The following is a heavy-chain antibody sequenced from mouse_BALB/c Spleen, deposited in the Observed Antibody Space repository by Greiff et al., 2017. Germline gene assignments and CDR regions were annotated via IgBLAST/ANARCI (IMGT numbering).Heavy chain of an antibody. CDR3: AGLRERAWFAY. V-gene: IGHV1-82*01. Sequence: QVQLQQSGPELVKPGASVKISCKASGYAFSSSWMNWVKQRPGQGLEWIGRIYPGDGDTNYNGKFKGKATLTADKSSSTAYMQLSSLTSVDSAVYFCAGLRERAWFAYWGQGTLVTVSA. D-gene: IGHD2-4*01. J-gene: IGHJ3*01. CDR2: IYPGDGDT. CDR1: GYAFSSSW.